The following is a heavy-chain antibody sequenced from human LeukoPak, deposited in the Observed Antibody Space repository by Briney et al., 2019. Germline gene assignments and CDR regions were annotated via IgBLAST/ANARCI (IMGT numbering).Heavy chain of an antibody. V-gene: IGHV1-46*01. CDR1: GYTFTSYY. J-gene: IGHJ4*02. CDR3: ARDWVDTAMDPTSSFDY. D-gene: IGHD5-18*01. Sequence: GASVKVSCKASGYTFTSYYMHWVRQAPGQGLEWMGIINPSGGSTSYAQKFQGRVTMTRDTSTSTVYMELGSLRSEDTAVYYCARDWVDTAMDPTSSFDYWGQGTLVTVSS. CDR2: INPSGGST.